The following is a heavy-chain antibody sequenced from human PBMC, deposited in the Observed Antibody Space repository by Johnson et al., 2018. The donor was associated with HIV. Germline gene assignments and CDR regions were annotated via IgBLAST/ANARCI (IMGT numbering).Heavy chain of an antibody. D-gene: IGHD4-17*01. Sequence: QVHLVESGGGLVKPGGSLRLSCAASGFSFSDYYMSWIRQAPGKGLEWVSYISSSGSTIYYADFVKGRFTISRDNAKKSLYLQMNSLRAEDTALYYCARDSTPWGGDYVGYAFDIWGRGTMVTVSS. V-gene: IGHV3-11*04. CDR1: GFSFSDYY. J-gene: IGHJ3*02. CDR2: ISSSGSTI. CDR3: ARDSTPWGGDYVGYAFDI.